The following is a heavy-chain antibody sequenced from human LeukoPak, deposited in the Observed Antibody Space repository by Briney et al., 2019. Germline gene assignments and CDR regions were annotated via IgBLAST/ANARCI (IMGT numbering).Heavy chain of an antibody. V-gene: IGHV1-69*01. CDR3: ARDLSGSYSGGYFDY. CDR1: GGTFSSYA. Sequence: SVKVSCKASGGTFSSYAISWVRQAPGQGLEWMGGIIPIFGTANYAQKFQGRVTITADESTSTAYMELSSLRSEDMAVYYCARDLSGSYSGGYFDYWGQGTLVTVSS. J-gene: IGHJ4*02. CDR2: IIPIFGTA. D-gene: IGHD3-10*01.